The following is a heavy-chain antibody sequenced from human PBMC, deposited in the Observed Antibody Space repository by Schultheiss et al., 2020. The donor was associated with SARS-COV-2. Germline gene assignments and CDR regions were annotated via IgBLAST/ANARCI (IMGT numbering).Heavy chain of an antibody. D-gene: IGHD4-17*01. CDR3: AKDRGVFGDYGDYGRPVDY. J-gene: IGHJ4*02. CDR2: ISGSGGST. V-gene: IGHV3-23*01. CDR1: GFTFSSYA. Sequence: GGSLRLSCAASGFTFSSYAMSWVRQAPGKGLEWVSAISGSGGSTYYADSVKGRFTISRDNSKNTLYLQMNSLRAEDTAVYYCAKDRGVFGDYGDYGRPVDYWGQGTLVTVSS.